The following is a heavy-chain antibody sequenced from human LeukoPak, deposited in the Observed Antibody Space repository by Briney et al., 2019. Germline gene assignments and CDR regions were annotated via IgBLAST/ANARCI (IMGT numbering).Heavy chain of an antibody. Sequence: GGSLRLSCAASGFTFSSYWMPWVRQAPGKGLVWVSRINSDGSSTSYADSVKGRFTISRDNAKNTLYLQMNSLRAEDTAVYYCATYWRDSSGYYDRKNDYWGQGTLVTVSS. J-gene: IGHJ4*02. CDR1: GFTFSSYW. CDR2: INSDGSST. CDR3: ATYWRDSSGYYDRKNDY. V-gene: IGHV3-74*01. D-gene: IGHD3-22*01.